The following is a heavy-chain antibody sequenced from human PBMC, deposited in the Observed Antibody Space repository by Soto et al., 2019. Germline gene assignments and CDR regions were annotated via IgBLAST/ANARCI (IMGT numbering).Heavy chain of an antibody. D-gene: IGHD1-1*01. CDR2: LSSTGSI. V-gene: IGHV4-39*02. CDR1: GGSITTSDFY. Sequence: QLQLQESGPGLVKPSETLSLTCIVSGGSITTSDFYWGWLRQPPGKGLEWIGSLSSTGSIFYNPSLQSLITISADPSKNRFSLKVMSVTDADTAIYFCAGDGLTPHWFYYWGRGSLVTVSS. J-gene: IGHJ4*02. CDR3: AGDGLTPHWFYY.